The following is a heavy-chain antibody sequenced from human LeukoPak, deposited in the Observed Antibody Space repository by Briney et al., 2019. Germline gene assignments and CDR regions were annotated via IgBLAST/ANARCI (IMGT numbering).Heavy chain of an antibody. V-gene: IGHV4-30-2*01. Sequence: SETLSLTCAVSGGSISSGGYSWSWIRQPPGKGLEWIGYIYHSGSTYYNPSLKSRVTISVDRSKNQFSLKLSSVTAADTAVYYCARGSRNIVVVPAVSGGWFDPWGREPWSPSPQ. CDR2: IYHSGST. CDR3: ARGSRNIVVVPAVSGGWFDP. D-gene: IGHD2-2*01. J-gene: IGHJ5*02. CDR1: GGSISSGGYS.